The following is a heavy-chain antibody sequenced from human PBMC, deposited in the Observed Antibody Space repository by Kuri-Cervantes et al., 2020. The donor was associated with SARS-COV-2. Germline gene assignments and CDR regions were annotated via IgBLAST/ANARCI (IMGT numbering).Heavy chain of an antibody. J-gene: IGHJ4*02. CDR3: VKDKGAVGYYFDY. CDR2: INWDGAET. Sequence: GGSLRLSCAASGFTAASLLTFDNYAFHWVRQVPGKGLEWVALINWDGAETYHRDSVKGRFTISRDNNRSSLYLQMNSLRPEDTAFYFCVKDKGAVGYYFDYWGQGTLVTVSS. D-gene: IGHD1-26*01. CDR1: GFTAASLLTFDNYA. V-gene: IGHV3-43D*03.